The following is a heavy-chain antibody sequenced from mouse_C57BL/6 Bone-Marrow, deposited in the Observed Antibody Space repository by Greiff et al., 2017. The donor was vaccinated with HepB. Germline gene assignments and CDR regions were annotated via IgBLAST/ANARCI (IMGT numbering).Heavy chain of an antibody. Sequence: QVQLQQPGAELVKPGASVKLSCKASGYTFTSYWMHWVKQRPGQGLEWIGMIHPNSGSTNYNEKFKSKATLTVDKSSSTAYMQLSSLTSEDSAVYYCARRVTTVVATDYWGQGTTLTVSS. V-gene: IGHV1-64*01. CDR3: ARRVTTVVATDY. CDR2: IHPNSGST. J-gene: IGHJ2*01. D-gene: IGHD1-1*01. CDR1: GYTFTSYW.